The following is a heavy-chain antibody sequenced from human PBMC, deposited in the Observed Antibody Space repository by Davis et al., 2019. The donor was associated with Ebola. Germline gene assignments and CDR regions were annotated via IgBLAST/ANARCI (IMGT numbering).Heavy chain of an antibody. CDR3: ARFHCSSTSCRISHYYYGMDV. CDR2: IGTAGDT. J-gene: IGHJ6*02. V-gene: IGHV3-13*01. CDR1: GFTFDDYA. Sequence: GGSLRLSCAASGFTFDDYAMHWVRQAPGKGLEWVSAIGTAGDTYYPGSVKGRFTISRENAKNSLYLQMNSLRAEDTAVYYCARFHCSSTSCRISHYYYGMDVWGQGTTVTVSS. D-gene: IGHD2-2*01.